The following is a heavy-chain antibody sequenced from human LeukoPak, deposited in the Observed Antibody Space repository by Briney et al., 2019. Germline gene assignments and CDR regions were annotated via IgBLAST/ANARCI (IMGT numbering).Heavy chain of an antibody. V-gene: IGHV4-39*01. CDR3: ARQGGIAAATTDRYYFDY. Sequence: PSETLSLTCTVSGGSISSSSYYWGWIRQPPGKGLEWIGSIYYSGGTYYNPSLKSRVTISVDTSKNQFSLKLSSVTAADTAVYYCARQGGIAAATTDRYYFDYWGQGTLVTVSS. J-gene: IGHJ4*02. CDR1: GGSISSSSYY. CDR2: IYYSGGT. D-gene: IGHD6-13*01.